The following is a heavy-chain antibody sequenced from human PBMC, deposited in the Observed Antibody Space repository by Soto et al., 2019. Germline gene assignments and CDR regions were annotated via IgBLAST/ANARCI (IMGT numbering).Heavy chain of an antibody. CDR3: VKLAIWEWFLFVY. J-gene: IGHJ4*02. CDR1: GFTFSRYA. D-gene: IGHD3-3*01. CDR2: ISGSGGST. V-gene: IGHV3-23*01. Sequence: GGSLRLSCAASGFTFSRYAMNWVRQAPGKGLEWVSAISGSGGSTYYADSVKGRFTLSRDNSKNTLYLQMNSLRAEDTAIYYCVKLAIWEWFLFVYWGQGVLVTVVS.